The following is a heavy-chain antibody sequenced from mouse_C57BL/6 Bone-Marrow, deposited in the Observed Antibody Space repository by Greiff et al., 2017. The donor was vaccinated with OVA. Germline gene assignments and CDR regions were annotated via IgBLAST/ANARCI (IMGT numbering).Heavy chain of an antibody. J-gene: IGHJ2*01. CDR1: GFNIKNTY. V-gene: IGHV14-3*01. D-gene: IGHD1-1*01. CDR2: IDPANGNT. Sequence: VQLQQSVAELVRPGASVKLSCTASGFNIKNTYMHWVKQRPEQGLEWIGRIDPANGNTKYAPKFQGKATITADTSSNTAYLPLSSLTSGDTDIYYCAVITTVVATNFDYWGQGTTLTVSS. CDR3: AVITTVVATNFDY.